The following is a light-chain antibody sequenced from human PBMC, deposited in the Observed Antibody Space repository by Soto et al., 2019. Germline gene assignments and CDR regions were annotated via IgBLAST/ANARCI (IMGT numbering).Light chain of an antibody. CDR1: QDIFYY. CDR3: QQDGNLPFT. CDR2: DAS. J-gene: IGKJ2*01. V-gene: IGKV1-33*01. Sequence: DLQMTQSPSSLSASVGDRVTITCQASQDIFYYLNWYQQKPGKAPKLPLYDASKFETGVPSRFSGSGSGAGFTFSISRLQTEDIATDYCQQDGNLPFTFGQGTKLEIK.